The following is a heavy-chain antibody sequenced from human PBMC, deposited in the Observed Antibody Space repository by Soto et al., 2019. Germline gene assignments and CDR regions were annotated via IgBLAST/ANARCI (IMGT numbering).Heavy chain of an antibody. CDR3: ARGSSIAGLYYGMDV. CDR2: IYYSGST. D-gene: IGHD6-6*01. V-gene: IGHV4-59*01. J-gene: IGHJ6*02. Sequence: SETLSLTCTVSGGSISSYYWSWIRQPPGKGLEWIGYIYYSGSTNYNPSLKSRVTISVDTSKNQFSLKLSSVTAADTAVYYCARGSSIAGLYYGMDVWGHGTTVTVAS. CDR1: GGSISSYY.